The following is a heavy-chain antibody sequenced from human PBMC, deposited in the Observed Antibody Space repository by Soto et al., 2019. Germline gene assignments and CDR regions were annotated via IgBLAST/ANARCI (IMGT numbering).Heavy chain of an antibody. J-gene: IGHJ3*02. D-gene: IGHD5-12*01. CDR1: GYTFSNYD. V-gene: IGHV1-8*01. CDR3: ARGIKGLPPSAFDI. Sequence: QVPLVQSGAEVKKPGASVKVSCKASGYTFSNYDINWVRQATGQGLEWMGWLNPNTDKTGSAQKFQGRVTMTRNTSISTAYLELSGLRSDGTAVYYCARGIKGLPPSAFDIWGQGTRVTVSS. CDR2: LNPNTDKT.